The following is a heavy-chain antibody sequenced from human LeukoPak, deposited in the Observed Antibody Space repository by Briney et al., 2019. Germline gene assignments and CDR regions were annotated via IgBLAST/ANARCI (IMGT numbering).Heavy chain of an antibody. CDR3: ASTSGGYYDFWSGYYHNWFDP. Sequence: ASVKVSCKASGYTFTSYGISWVRQAPGQGLEWMGWISAYNGNTNYAQKLQGRVTMTTDTSTSTAYMELRSLRSDDTAVYYCASTSGGYYDFWSGYYHNWFDPWGQGTLVTVSS. CDR1: GYTFTSYG. V-gene: IGHV1-18*01. J-gene: IGHJ5*02. D-gene: IGHD3-3*01. CDR2: ISAYNGNT.